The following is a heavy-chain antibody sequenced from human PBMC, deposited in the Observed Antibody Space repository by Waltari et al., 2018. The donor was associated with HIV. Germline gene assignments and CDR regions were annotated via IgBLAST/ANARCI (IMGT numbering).Heavy chain of an antibody. V-gene: IGHV3-74*01. CDR2: INIDGRTI. Sequence: EVQLVQSGGGLIKPGGSLRLSCGDSGSRVTNYWMHWVRQSPGKGLVWVSRINIDGRTIDYADSVKGRFTISRDSAKNTLSLQMNSLREEDTAVYYCSRDTFGEYDFWGQGALVTVSS. D-gene: IGHD3-3*01. J-gene: IGHJ4*02. CDR1: GSRVTNYW. CDR3: SRDTFGEYDF.